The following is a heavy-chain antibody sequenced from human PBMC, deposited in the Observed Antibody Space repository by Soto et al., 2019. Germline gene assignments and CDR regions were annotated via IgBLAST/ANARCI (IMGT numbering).Heavy chain of an antibody. D-gene: IGHD2-15*01. J-gene: IGHJ5*02. CDR2: IIPIFGTA. Sequence: SVKVSCKASGGTFSSYAISWVRQAPGQGLKWMGGIIPIFGTANYAQKFQGRVTITADESTSTAYMELSSLRSEDTAVYYCARVPVAAHSWFDPWGQGTLVTVSS. V-gene: IGHV1-69*13. CDR3: ARVPVAAHSWFDP. CDR1: GGTFSSYA.